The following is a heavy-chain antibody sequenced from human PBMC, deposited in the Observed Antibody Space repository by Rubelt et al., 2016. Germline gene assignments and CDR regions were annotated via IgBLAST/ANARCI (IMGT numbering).Heavy chain of an antibody. D-gene: IGHD1-14*01. J-gene: IGHJ4*02. CDR3: TKSPHPCGAPADC. CDR2: IHSIENT. Sequence: QLQLQGPGPGLVKPSETLSLTCTVSGGSVSSGSHFWGWFRQPPGKGLAWIGTIHSIENTYYNRSLQSRVAISMDASRNQIASGVTSVIAADTAVYYCTKSPHPCGAPADCWGQGALVPVS. V-gene: IGHV4-39*01. CDR1: GGSVSSGSHF.